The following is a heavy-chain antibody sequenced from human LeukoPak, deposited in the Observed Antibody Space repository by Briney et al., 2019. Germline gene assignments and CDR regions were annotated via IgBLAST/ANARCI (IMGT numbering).Heavy chain of an antibody. CDR3: ARAARGAKPPPYYLYYGLDV. V-gene: IGHV3-7*03. J-gene: IGHJ6*02. CDR2: IKPDGSEK. Sequence: GGSLRLSCAASGFTFSRYWMSWVRQAPGKGLEWVANIKPDGSEKYYVDSVKGRFTISRDNAKNSLYLQMNSLRAEDTAVYYCARAARGAKPPPYYLYYGLDVWGQGTTVTVSS. CDR1: GFTFSRYW. D-gene: IGHD1-26*01.